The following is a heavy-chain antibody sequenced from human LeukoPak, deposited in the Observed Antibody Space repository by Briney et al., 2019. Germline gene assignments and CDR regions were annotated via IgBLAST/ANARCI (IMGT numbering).Heavy chain of an antibody. D-gene: IGHD3-22*01. J-gene: IGHJ4*02. Sequence: ASVKVSCKASGYTFTGYYMHWVRQAPGQGLEWMGRINPNCGGTNYAQKFQGRVTMTRDTSISTAYMELSRLRSDDTAVYYCALYYYDSSGSDYWGQGTLVTVSS. CDR2: INPNCGGT. V-gene: IGHV1-2*06. CDR3: ALYYYDSSGSDY. CDR1: GYTFTGYY.